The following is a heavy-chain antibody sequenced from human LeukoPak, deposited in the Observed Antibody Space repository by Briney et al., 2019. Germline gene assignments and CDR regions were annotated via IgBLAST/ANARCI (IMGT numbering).Heavy chain of an antibody. CDR3: ARGRSSGWLIFDY. CDR1: EFTVSSNY. V-gene: IGHV3-53*01. J-gene: IGHJ4*02. CDR2: IYSGGST. Sequence: GGSLRLSCAASEFTVSSNYMSWVRQAPGKGLEWVSVIYSGGSTYYADSVKGRFTISRDNPKNTLYLQMNSLRAEDTAVYYCARGRSSGWLIFDYWGQGTLVTVSS. D-gene: IGHD6-19*01.